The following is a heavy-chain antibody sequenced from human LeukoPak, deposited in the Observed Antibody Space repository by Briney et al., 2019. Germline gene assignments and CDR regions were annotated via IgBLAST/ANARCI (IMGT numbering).Heavy chain of an antibody. J-gene: IGHJ5*02. D-gene: IGHD3-3*01. CDR3: ATSYDAKTAPYDL. V-gene: IGHV4-34*01. Sequence: PSETLSLTCAVYGGSFSGYYWSWIRQPPGKGLEWIGEINHSGSTNYNPSLKSRVTISVDTSKNQLSMELRFLTAADTAVYFCATSYDAKTAPYDLWGQGTLVTVSS. CDR1: GGSFSGYY. CDR2: INHSGST.